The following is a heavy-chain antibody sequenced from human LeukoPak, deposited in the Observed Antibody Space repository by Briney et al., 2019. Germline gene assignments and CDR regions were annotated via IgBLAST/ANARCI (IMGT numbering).Heavy chain of an antibody. J-gene: IGHJ3*02. CDR2: IYYSGGT. CDR1: GDSISSYY. Sequence: SETLSLTCTVSGDSISSYYWSWIRQPPGKGLEWIGYIYYSGGTDYNPSLKSRVTISVDTSKNQFSLKLRSVSAADTAVYYCARHVTISGPYDASDIWGQGTMVTVSP. V-gene: IGHV4-59*08. D-gene: IGHD5-24*01. CDR3: ARHVTISGPYDASDI.